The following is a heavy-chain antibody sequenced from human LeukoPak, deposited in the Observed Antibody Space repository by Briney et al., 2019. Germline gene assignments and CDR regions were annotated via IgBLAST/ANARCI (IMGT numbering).Heavy chain of an antibody. CDR2: IRSKANSYAT. V-gene: IGHV3-73*01. D-gene: IGHD1-26*01. J-gene: IGHJ4*02. CDR3: TRQREVGAPFDY. CDR1: GFTFSGSP. Sequence: GGSLRLSCAASGFTFSGSPMHWVRQASGKGLEWVGRIRSKANSYATAHAASVKGRFTVSRDDSKKTAYLQMNSLKTEDTAVYYCTRQREVGAPFDYWGQGILVTVSS.